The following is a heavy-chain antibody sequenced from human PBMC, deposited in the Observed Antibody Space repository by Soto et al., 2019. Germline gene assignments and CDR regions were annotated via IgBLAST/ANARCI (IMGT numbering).Heavy chain of an antibody. CDR1: GGSISSGCYS. CDR3: ARTPDI. J-gene: IGHJ3*02. CDR2: IYYGST. V-gene: IGHV4-30-2*01. Sequence: LFGGSISSGCYSWSWIRQPPGKGLEWIGYIYYGSTYYNPSLKSRVTISVDRSKNQFSLKLSSVTAADTAVYYCARTPDIWGQGTMVTVSS.